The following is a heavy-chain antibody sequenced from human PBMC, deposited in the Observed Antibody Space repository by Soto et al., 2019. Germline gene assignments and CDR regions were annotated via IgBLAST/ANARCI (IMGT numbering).Heavy chain of an antibody. CDR3: VKDGSSGWPYFYDMDV. CDR1: GFTFSSYG. D-gene: IGHD6-19*01. J-gene: IGHJ6*02. CDR2: ISYDGRNK. V-gene: IGHV3-30*18. Sequence: GGSLRLSCAASGFTFSSYGIHWVRQAPGKGLEWVAVISYDGRNKYYADAVKGRFTISRDNSKNTLYLQMSSLRAEDTAVYYCVKDGSSGWPYFYDMDVWGQGTTVTVSS.